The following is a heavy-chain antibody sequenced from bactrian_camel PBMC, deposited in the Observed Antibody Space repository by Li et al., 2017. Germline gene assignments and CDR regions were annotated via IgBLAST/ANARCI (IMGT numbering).Heavy chain of an antibody. V-gene: IGHV3S7*01. D-gene: IGHD6*01. CDR1: GFTFSTYA. J-gene: IGHJ4*01. Sequence: HVQLVESGGGLVQPGGSLRLSCAASGFTFSTYAMSWVRQAPGKGLEWVSGISSDGSNTPYVDSVKGRFAISRDNAKNTVYLQLTSLKGEDMAMYYCARGGATVVDYWGQGTQVTVS. CDR2: ISSDGSNT. CDR3: ARGGATVVDY.